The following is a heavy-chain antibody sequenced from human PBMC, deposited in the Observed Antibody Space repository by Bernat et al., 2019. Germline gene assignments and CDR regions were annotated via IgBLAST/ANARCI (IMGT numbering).Heavy chain of an antibody. CDR3: AKPPFGVVNG. Sequence: VQLLESGGGLFKLGGSLRLSLPPPGFPFSSYAMSWVRQAPGKGLEGVSAISGCGGSTYYADSVKGRFTISRDNSKNTLYLQMNSLRAEDTAVYYCAKPPFGVVNGWGQGTLVTVSS. J-gene: IGHJ4*02. CDR2: ISGCGGST. CDR1: GFPFSSYA. D-gene: IGHD3-3*01. V-gene: IGHV3-23*01.